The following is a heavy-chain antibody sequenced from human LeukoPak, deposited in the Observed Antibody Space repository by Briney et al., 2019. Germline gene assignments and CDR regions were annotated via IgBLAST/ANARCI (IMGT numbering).Heavy chain of an antibody. D-gene: IGHD4-23*01. Sequence: GGSLRLSCAASGFTFSDHYMSWVRQAPGKGLEWVSVIYSVGSTYYANSVKGRFTISRDNSKNTLYLQMNSLRAEDTAVYYCARDRDYGGFDYWGQGTLVTVSS. V-gene: IGHV3-53*01. CDR1: GFTFSDHY. J-gene: IGHJ4*02. CDR2: IYSVGST. CDR3: ARDRDYGGFDY.